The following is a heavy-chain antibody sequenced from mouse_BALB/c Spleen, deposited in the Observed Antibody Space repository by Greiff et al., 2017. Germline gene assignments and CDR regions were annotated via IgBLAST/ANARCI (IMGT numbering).Heavy chain of an antibody. CDR1: GYSFTGYF. CDR3: ARRLPHYWYFDV. V-gene: IGHV1-20*02. Sequence: DVHLVESGPELVKPGASVKISCKASGYSFTGYFMNWVMQSHGKSLEWIGRINPYNGDTFYNQKFKGKATLTVDKSSSTAHMELRSLASEDSAVYYCARRLPHYWYFDVWGAGTTVTVSS. J-gene: IGHJ1*01. CDR2: INPYNGDT. D-gene: IGHD2-2*01.